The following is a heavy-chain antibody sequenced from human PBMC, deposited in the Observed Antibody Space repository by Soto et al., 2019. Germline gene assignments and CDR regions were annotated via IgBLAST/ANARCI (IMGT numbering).Heavy chain of an antibody. CDR1: GGSISSSSYY. CDR3: AREMDAYDSSGSDY. J-gene: IGHJ4*02. CDR2: IYYSGST. V-gene: IGHV4-39*02. D-gene: IGHD3-22*01. Sequence: QLQLQESGPGLVKPSETLSLTCTVSGGSISSSSYYWGWIRQPPGKGLEWIGSIYYSGSTYYNPSLKSRVTISVDTSKNQFSLKLSSVTAADTAVYYCAREMDAYDSSGSDYWGQGTLVTVSS.